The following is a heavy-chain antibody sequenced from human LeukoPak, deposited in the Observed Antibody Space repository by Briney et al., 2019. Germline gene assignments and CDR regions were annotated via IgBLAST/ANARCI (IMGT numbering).Heavy chain of an antibody. J-gene: IGHJ4*02. V-gene: IGHV1-2*02. CDR2: INSNSGGT. D-gene: IGHD2-2*01. CDR3: ARGSERCSSTSCPNKPFDY. Sequence: ASVKVSCKASGYTFSDYYMHWVRQAPGQGLAWMGWINSNSGGTKYEQKFQGRVTMTRNTSISTVYMELSRLRFDDTAVYYCARGSERCSSTSCPNKPFDYWGQGTLVTVSS. CDR1: GYTFSDYY.